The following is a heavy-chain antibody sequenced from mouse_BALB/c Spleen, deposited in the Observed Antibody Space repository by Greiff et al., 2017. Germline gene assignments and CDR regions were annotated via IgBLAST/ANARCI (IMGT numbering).Heavy chain of an antibody. J-gene: IGHJ4*01. D-gene: IGHD6-1*01. CDR3: ARFDASSYYAMDY. CDR2: ISSGGST. Sequence: DVKLVESGGGLVKPGGSLKLSCAASGFTFSSYAMSWVRQTPEKRLEWVASISSGGSTYYPDSVKGRFTISRDNARNILYLQMSSLRSEDTAMYYCARFDASSYYAMDYWGQGTSVTVSS. CDR1: GFTFSSYA. V-gene: IGHV5-6-5*01.